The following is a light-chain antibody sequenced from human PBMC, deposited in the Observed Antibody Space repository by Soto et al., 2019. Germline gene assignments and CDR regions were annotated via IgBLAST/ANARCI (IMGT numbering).Light chain of an antibody. CDR2: DAS. V-gene: IGKV3D-20*02. Sequence: EIVFTQSPGTLSLSQGERATLSCRASQSVSSNYLAWYQQKPGQAPRLLIYDASNRATGIPARFSGSGSGTDFTLTISSLEPEDFAVYYCQQRSNWPITFGQGTRLEIK. J-gene: IGKJ5*01. CDR1: QSVSSNY. CDR3: QQRSNWPIT.